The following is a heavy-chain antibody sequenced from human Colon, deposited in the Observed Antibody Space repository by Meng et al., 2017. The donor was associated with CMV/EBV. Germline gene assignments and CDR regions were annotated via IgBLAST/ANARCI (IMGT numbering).Heavy chain of an antibody. Sequence: LKEAGSHVAKPTQDLTLARSFSGFSLSTITVSGGRIRQPPGKALEWLAIIHGDDTNEYNPSLSNRLTVTRDTSKNQVFLTLTNVDPVDTGTYYCVQRHSSSTGEVHWGQGTLVTVSS. CDR3: VQRHSSSTGEVH. J-gene: IGHJ4*02. CDR2: IHGDDTN. D-gene: IGHD6-6*01. V-gene: IGHV2-5*02. CDR1: GFSLSTITVS.